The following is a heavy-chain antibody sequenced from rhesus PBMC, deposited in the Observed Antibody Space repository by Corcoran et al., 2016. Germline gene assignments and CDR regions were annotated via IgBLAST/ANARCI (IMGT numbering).Heavy chain of an antibody. J-gene: IGHJ6*01. CDR2: IGGSSGST. CDR3: ARASTDYGNFLYGLDS. Sequence: QVQLQESGPGVVKPSETLSLTCSVSGGSLSRYYLWSWIRPPPGKGLEGIGYIGGSSGSTNYNPSLKSRVTISKDTSKNQFSLKLSSVTAADTAVYYCARASTDYGNFLYGLDSWGQGVVVTVSS. CDR1: GGSLSRYYL. D-gene: IGHD4-35*01. V-gene: IGHV4-127*01.